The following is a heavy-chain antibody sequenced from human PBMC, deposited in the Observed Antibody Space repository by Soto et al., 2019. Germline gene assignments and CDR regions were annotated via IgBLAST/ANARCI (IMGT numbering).Heavy chain of an antibody. J-gene: IGHJ6*02. D-gene: IGHD4-17*01. CDR2: IWYDGSNK. CDR1: GFTFSSYG. Sequence: LRLSCAASGFTFSSYGMHWVRQAPGKGLEWVAVIWYDGSNKYYADSVKGRFTISRDNSKNTLYLQMNSLRAEDTAVYYCAREDYADYYGMDVWGQGTTVTVSS. V-gene: IGHV3-33*01. CDR3: AREDYADYYGMDV.